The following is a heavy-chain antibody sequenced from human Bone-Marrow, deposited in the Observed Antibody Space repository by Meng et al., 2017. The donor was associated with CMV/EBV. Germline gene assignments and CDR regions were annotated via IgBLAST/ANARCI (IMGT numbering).Heavy chain of an antibody. J-gene: IGHJ4*02. CDR2: IIPIFGTA. D-gene: IGHD6-19*01. Sequence: SVKVSCKASGYTFTGYYMHWVRQAPGQGLEWMGGIIPIFGTANYAQKFQGRVTITTDESTSTAYMELSSLRSEDTAVYYCATETGGGSQNGVAGFDYWGQGTLVTVSS. CDR3: ATETGGGSQNGVAGFDY. CDR1: GYTFTGYY. V-gene: IGHV1-69*05.